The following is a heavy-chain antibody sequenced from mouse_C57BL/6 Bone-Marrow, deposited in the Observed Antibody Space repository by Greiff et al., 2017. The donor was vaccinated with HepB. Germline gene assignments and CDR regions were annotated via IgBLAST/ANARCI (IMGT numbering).Heavy chain of an antibody. Sequence: QVQLQQPGAELVKPGASVKMSCKASGYTFTSYWITWVKQRPGQGLEWIGDIYPGSGSTNYNEKFKSKATLTVDTSSSTAYMQLSSLTSEDSAVYYCARYPCYCYGEKDYAMDYWGQGTSVTASS. CDR3: ARYPCYCYGEKDYAMDY. J-gene: IGHJ4*01. CDR2: IYPGSGST. V-gene: IGHV1-55*01. D-gene: IGHD1-1*01. CDR1: GYTFTSYW.